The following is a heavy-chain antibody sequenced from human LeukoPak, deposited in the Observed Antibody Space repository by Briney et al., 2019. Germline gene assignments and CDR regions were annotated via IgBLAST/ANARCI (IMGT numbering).Heavy chain of an antibody. Sequence: GGSLRLSCAASGFTFSSYWMHWVRQVPGKGLVWVSRLNSDGSTTSYADCVKGRFTISRDNAKNTLYLQMNSLRAEDMALYYCAKAAPPFGTGPGNFDYWGQGTLVTVSS. V-gene: IGHV3-74*01. J-gene: IGHJ4*02. D-gene: IGHD2-8*02. CDR2: LNSDGSTT. CDR3: AKAAPPFGTGPGNFDY. CDR1: GFTFSSYW.